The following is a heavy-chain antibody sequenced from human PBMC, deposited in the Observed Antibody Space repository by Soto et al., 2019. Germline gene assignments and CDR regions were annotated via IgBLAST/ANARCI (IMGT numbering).Heavy chain of an antibody. Sequence: GGSLRLSCAASGVSLSNYAMSWVRQAPGKGLEWVSVISVRGVTFTAGAVKDRFTISRDNSKNTLHLEMNSLKTEDTAVYYCTADRAEMPTITIAYWGQGSLVTVSS. D-gene: IGHD3-3*01. V-gene: IGHV3-23*01. CDR1: GVSLSNYA. J-gene: IGHJ4*02. CDR3: TADRAEMPTITIAY. CDR2: ISVRGVT.